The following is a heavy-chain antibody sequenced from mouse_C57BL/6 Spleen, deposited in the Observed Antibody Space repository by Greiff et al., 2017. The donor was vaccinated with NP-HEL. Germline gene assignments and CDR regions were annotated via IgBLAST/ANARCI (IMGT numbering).Heavy chain of an antibody. CDR2: IHPNSGST. CDR1: GYTFTSYW. Sequence: QVQLQQPGAELVKPGASVKLSCKASGYTFTSYWMHWVKQRPGQGLEWIGMIHPNSGSTNYKEKFKSKATLTVDKSSSTAYMQISSLTSEDSAVYSCASMDDGYSRWYFDVWGTGTTVTVSS. J-gene: IGHJ1*03. D-gene: IGHD2-3*01. V-gene: IGHV1-64*01. CDR3: ASMDDGYSRWYFDV.